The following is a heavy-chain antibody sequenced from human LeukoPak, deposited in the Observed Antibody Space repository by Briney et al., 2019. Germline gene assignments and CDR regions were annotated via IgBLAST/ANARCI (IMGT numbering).Heavy chain of an antibody. CDR2: IWYDGSNK. CDR1: GFTFSSYG. Sequence: PGGSLRLSCVAYGFTFSSYGMHWVRQAPGKGLEWVAVIWYDGSNKYYADSVKGRFTISRDNSKNTLYLQMNSLRAEDTAVYYCARGQYYYDSSGPFDYWGQGTLVTVSS. V-gene: IGHV3-33*01. D-gene: IGHD3-22*01. CDR3: ARGQYYYDSSGPFDY. J-gene: IGHJ4*02.